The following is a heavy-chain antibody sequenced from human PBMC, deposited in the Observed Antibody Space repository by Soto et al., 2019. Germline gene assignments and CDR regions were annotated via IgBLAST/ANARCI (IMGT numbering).Heavy chain of an antibody. CDR3: AKGSYGWLFGELVLDAFDI. J-gene: IGHJ3*02. D-gene: IGHD3-10*01. CDR2: ISYDGSNK. V-gene: IGHV3-30*18. Sequence: PGGSLRLSCAASGFTFSSYGMHWVRQAPGKGLEWVAVISYDGSNKYYADSVKGRFTISRDNSKNTLYLQMNSLRAEDTAVYYCAKGSYGWLFGELVLDAFDIWGQGTMVTVSS. CDR1: GFTFSSYG.